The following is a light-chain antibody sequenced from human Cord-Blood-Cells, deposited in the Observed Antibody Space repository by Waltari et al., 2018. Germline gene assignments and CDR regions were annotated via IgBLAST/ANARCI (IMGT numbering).Light chain of an antibody. CDR2: KVS. V-gene: IGKV2-30*02. Sequence: DVVMTQSPLSLPVTLGQPASISCRSSQSLVHSDGNTYLNRVQQRPGQSPRRLIYKVSNRDSGVPDRFSGSGSGTDFTLKSSRVEAEDVGVYYCMQGTHWPPITFGQGTRLEIK. CDR1: QSLVHSDGNTY. J-gene: IGKJ5*01. CDR3: MQGTHWPPIT.